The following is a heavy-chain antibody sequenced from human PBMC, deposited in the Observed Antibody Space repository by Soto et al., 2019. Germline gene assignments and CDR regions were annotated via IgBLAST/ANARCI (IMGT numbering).Heavy chain of an antibody. Sequence: PSETLSLTCIVSGESISSSSYYWGWIRQPPGKGLEWIGSIYYSGRTYYNPSFKSRVTISIDTSKNQFSLKLSSVTATNTAVYYCARQRTTVVTQAYFDYWGHGALVTVSS. J-gene: IGHJ4*01. D-gene: IGHD2-21*02. V-gene: IGHV4-39*01. CDR3: ARQRTTVVTQAYFDY. CDR1: GESISSSSYY. CDR2: IYYSGRT.